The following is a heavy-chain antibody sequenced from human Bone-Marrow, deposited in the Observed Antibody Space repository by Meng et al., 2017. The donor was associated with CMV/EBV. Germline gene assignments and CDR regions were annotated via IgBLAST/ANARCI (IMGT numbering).Heavy chain of an antibody. Sequence: VSGGALRCFYWCWVRPPPGKGLEWIGYIYYSGSTNYHPPLKGRVTKSVDTSKNQFSLKLSSLTAADTAGYYCAGGGGGGGSGWFDYWGQGTLVTVSS. D-gene: IGHD6-19*01. CDR2: IYYSGST. CDR3: AGGGGGGGSGWFDY. J-gene: IGHJ4*02. V-gene: IGHV4-59*01. CDR1: GGALRCFY.